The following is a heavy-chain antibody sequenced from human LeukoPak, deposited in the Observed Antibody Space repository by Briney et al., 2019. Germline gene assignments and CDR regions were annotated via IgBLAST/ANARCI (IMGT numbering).Heavy chain of an antibody. Sequence: ASVKVSCKASGYTFTSYYITWVRQAPGQGLEWMGWISAYNGNTNYAQKLQGRVTMTTDTSTRTAYMELRSLRSDDTAVYYCARDNIAVAGADYWGQGTLVTVSS. CDR3: ARDNIAVAGADY. CDR2: ISAYNGNT. D-gene: IGHD6-19*01. J-gene: IGHJ4*02. V-gene: IGHV1-18*01. CDR1: GYTFTSYY.